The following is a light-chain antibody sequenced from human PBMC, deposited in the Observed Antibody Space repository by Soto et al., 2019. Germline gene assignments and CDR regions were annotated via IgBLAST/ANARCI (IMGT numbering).Light chain of an antibody. J-gene: IGKJ4*01. CDR2: GAS. CDR1: QSVSSSY. V-gene: IGKV3-20*01. CDR3: QQYGSLPVT. Sequence: EIVLTQSPGTLSLSPGERATLSCRASQSVSSSYLAWYQQKPGQAPRLLIYGASSRATGIPDRFSGSGSGTDFTLTISRREPEDFAVYYCQQYGSLPVTFGGGTKVEIK.